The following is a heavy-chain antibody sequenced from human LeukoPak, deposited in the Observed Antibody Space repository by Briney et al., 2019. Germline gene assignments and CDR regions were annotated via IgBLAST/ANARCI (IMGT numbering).Heavy chain of an antibody. CDR3: AKLYSSGWSAFDI. CDR1: GFTFSSYS. J-gene: IGHJ3*02. D-gene: IGHD6-19*01. Sequence: PGGSLRLSCAASGFTFSSYSMHWVRQAPGKGLEWVSSITSSRSYMYYADSVKGRYTISRDNSKNTLYLQMNSLRAEDTAVYYCAKLYSSGWSAFDIWGQGTMVTVSS. V-gene: IGHV3-21*04. CDR2: ITSSRSYM.